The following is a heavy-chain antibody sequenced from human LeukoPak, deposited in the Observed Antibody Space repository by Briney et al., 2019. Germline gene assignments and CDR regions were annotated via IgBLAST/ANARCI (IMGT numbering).Heavy chain of an antibody. CDR1: VGSINSHY. D-gene: IGHD6-13*01. J-gene: IGHJ4*02. CDR2: VFKSGTT. CDR3: ATRPADSTWYGVCDY. Sequence: SETLSLTCTVSVGSINSHYWSWIRQPPGKGLEWIGYVFKSGTTDYNPSLKSRVSMSIDTSRNQFSLKLTSVTAADTALYFCATRPADSTWYGVCDYWSQGVLVTVSS. V-gene: IGHV4-59*11.